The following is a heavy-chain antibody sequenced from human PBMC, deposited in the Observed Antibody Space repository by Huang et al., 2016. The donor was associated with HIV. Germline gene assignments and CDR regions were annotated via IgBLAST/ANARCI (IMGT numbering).Heavy chain of an antibody. CDR2: INPKRGGT. CDR1: GYTFTDSN. V-gene: IGHV1-2*02. CDR3: ARDWSFGSSTSPAD. Sequence: QVQLVQSGAEVKNPGASVRVSCKASGYTFTDSNIHWVRQAPGQGLEWMGWINPKRGGTIYAQRFQGRVTMTRDTTISTVHMDLRRIQSDDTAVYFCARDWSFGSSTSPADCGQGTLVTVSS. D-gene: IGHD6-6*01. J-gene: IGHJ4*02.